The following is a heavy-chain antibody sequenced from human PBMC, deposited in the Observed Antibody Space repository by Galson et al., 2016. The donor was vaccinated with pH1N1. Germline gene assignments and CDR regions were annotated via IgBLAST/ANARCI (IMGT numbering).Heavy chain of an antibody. J-gene: IGHJ4*02. D-gene: IGHD5-18*01. CDR1: GFTFSSYW. Sequence: SLRLSCAASGFTFSSYWMHWVRQAPGKGLVWVSRINTDGSLKTYADSVKGRFTISRDNAKNTLYLQLNSLRAEDTAVYYCARGKTYGYPFFDRWGQGTLVTVSS. CDR3: ARGKTYGYPFFDR. CDR2: INTDGSLK. V-gene: IGHV3-74*01.